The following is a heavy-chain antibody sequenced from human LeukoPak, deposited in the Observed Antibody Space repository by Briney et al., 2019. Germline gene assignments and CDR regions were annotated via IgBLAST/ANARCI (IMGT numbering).Heavy chain of an antibody. V-gene: IGHV3-7*01. CDR1: GFTFSTYW. CDR3: ARDTPAAGTRYFDN. J-gene: IGHJ4*02. Sequence: GGSLRLSCAASGFTFSTYWMSWVRQAPGKGLEWVANIKQDGSEKYYVDSVKGRFTISRDNAKNLLYLQINSLRAEDTAVYYCARDTPAAGTRYFDNWGQGTLVTVSS. D-gene: IGHD6-13*01. CDR2: IKQDGSEK.